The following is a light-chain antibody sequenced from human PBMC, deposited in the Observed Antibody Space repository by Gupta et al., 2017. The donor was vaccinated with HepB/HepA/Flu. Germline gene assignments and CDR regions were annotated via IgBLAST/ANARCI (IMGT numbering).Light chain of an antibody. CDR3: QQDGSSFT. CDR2: GAS. CDR1: QSVSSSY. V-gene: IGKV3-20*01. Sequence: EIVLTQSPGTLSLSPGERATLSCRASQSVSSSYLAWYQQKPGQAPRLLIYGASSRATGIPDRFSGSGSGTDFTLTISRREPEDFAVYYWQQDGSSFTFGHGTKVDIK. J-gene: IGKJ3*01.